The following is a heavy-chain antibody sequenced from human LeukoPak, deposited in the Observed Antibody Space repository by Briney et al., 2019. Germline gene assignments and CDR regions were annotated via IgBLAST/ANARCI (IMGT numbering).Heavy chain of an antibody. CDR3: ATPEILGYCSGGSCYSRYYFDY. CDR2: FDPADGET. D-gene: IGHD2-15*01. J-gene: IGHJ4*02. Sequence: GASVKVSCKAPGYTLTELSIHWVRQPSGKGLEWMGAFDPADGETIYAQKFQGRVTMTEDTSTDTAYMELSSLRSEDTAVYYCATPEILGYCSGGSCYSRYYFDYWGQGTLVTVSS. V-gene: IGHV1-24*01. CDR1: GYTLTELS.